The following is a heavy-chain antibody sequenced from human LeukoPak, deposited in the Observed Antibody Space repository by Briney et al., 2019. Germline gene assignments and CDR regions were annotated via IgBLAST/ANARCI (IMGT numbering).Heavy chain of an antibody. J-gene: IGHJ6*03. CDR3: ARDYYYDSSGYYYYYYYMDV. Sequence: SETLSLPCTVSGGSISSYYWSWIRQPAGKGLEWLGRTYSSGSTNYNPSLKSRVTMSVDTSKNQFSLKLSSVTAADTAVYYCARDYYYDSSGYYYYYYYMDVWGKGTTVTVSS. CDR2: TYSSGST. D-gene: IGHD3-22*01. V-gene: IGHV4-4*07. CDR1: GGSISSYY.